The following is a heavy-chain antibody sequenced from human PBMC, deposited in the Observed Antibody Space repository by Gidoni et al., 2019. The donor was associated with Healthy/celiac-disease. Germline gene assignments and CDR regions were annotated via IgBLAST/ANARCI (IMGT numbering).Heavy chain of an antibody. V-gene: IGHV3-21*01. J-gene: IGHJ4*02. CDR3: ARSASGLGELSWLR. CDR2: ISSSSSYI. D-gene: IGHD3-16*02. CDR1: GFTFSSYS. Sequence: EVQLVESGGGLVKPGGSLRLSCAASGFTFSSYSMNWVRQAPGKGLEWGSSISSSSSYIYYADSVKGRFTISRDNAKNSLYLQMNSLRAEDTAVYYCARSASGLGELSWLRWGQGTLVTVSS.